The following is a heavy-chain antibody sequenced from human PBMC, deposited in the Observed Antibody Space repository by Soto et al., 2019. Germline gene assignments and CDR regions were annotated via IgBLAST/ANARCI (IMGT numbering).Heavy chain of an antibody. V-gene: IGHV4-39*01. CDR1: GGSISSSSYY. CDR2: IYYSGST. J-gene: IGHJ4*02. Sequence: SETLSLTCTVSGGSISSSSYYWGWIRQPPGKGLEWIGSIYYSGSTYYNPSLKSRVTISVDTSKNQFSLKLSSVTAADTAVYYCARHVPGSGYYYLDYWGQGTLVTVS. CDR3: ARHVPGSGYYYLDY. D-gene: IGHD3-22*01.